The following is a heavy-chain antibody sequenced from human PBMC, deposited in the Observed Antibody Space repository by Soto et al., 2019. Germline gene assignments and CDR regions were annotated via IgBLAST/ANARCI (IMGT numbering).Heavy chain of an antibody. CDR1: VCPFTSKG. Sequence: GGSVKVCFKSSVCPFTSKGMSSVRQAPGQGLEWMGWISAYNGNTNCAQKLQGRVTMTTDTSTSTAYMELRSLRSDDTAVYYCSLSFIAGATTIDYWGQGTLVTVSS. CDR3: SLSFIAGATTIDY. CDR2: ISAYNGNT. V-gene: IGHV1-18*01. D-gene: IGHD1-26*01. J-gene: IGHJ4*02.